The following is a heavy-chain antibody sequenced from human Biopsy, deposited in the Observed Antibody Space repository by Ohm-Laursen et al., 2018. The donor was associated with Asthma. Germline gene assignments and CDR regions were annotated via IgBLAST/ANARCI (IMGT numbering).Heavy chain of an antibody. CDR2: IRSKANNQTT. J-gene: IGHJ4*02. D-gene: IGHD3-16*02. CDR3: TTGVIAAGDTNLDY. Sequence: SLRLSCAASGLTFSGYPMHWVRQTPGKGLEWAGRIRSKANNQTTAYAAAVEGRFSISRDDSKGTAFLHMNRLKTDDTAVYFCTTGVIAAGDTNLDYWGRGILVTVSS. V-gene: IGHV3-73*01. CDR1: GLTFSGYP.